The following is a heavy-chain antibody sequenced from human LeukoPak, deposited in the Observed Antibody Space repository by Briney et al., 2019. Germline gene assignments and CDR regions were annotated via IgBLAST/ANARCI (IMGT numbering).Heavy chain of an antibody. J-gene: IGHJ4*02. CDR3: ARGSHTTSGEGLDC. Sequence: SETLSLTCTVSGGSISNYYWSWIRQPPGKGLEWIGYIYYSGSANYNPSLESQVTISVDTSKNQFSLKLSSVTAADTAVYYCARGSHTTSGEGLDCWGQGTLVTVSS. D-gene: IGHD2-2*01. CDR1: GGSISNYY. V-gene: IGHV4-59*01. CDR2: IYYSGSA.